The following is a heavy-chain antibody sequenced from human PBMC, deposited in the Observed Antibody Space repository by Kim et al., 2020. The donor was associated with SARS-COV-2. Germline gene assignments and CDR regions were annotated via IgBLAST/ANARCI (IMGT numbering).Heavy chain of an antibody. Sequence: SETLSLTCTVSGGSISSSSYYWWWIRQPPGQGLEWIGSIYYSGSTYYNPSLKSRVTISVDTSKNQFSLKLSSVTAADTAGYYCARVVVITPAFDYWGQGT. CDR2: IYYSGST. CDR1: GGSISSSSYY. D-gene: IGHD3-22*01. V-gene: IGHV4-39*01. CDR3: ARVVVITPAFDY. J-gene: IGHJ4*02.